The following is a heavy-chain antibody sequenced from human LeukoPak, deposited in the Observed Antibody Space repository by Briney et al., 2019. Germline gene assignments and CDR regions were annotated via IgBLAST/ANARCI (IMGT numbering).Heavy chain of an antibody. CDR1: GFTFSSYG. CDR2: ISYDVNYN. D-gene: IGHD6-13*01. V-gene: IGHV3-30*18. CDR3: AKGIAAAGAHYYYGMDV. J-gene: IGHJ6*02. Sequence: PGGSLRLSCAASGFTFSSYGMHWVRQAPGKGLEWVAIISYDVNYNYYADSVKGRFTISRDNSKNTLYLQMNSLRAEDTAVYYCAKGIAAAGAHYYYGMDVWGQGTTVTVSS.